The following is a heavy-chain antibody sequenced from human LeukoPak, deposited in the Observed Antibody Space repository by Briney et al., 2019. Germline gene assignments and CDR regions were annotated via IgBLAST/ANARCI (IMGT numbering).Heavy chain of an antibody. CDR3: ARQKWEQQGRDYYFNGLDV. V-gene: IGHV4-4*02. J-gene: IGHJ6*02. Sequence: SETLSLTCSVSIGSISSSKWWSWVRPSPVKGLEWIGEIYLYGTTNYNPSFTSRVTMSVDRTRNQFSLKLTSVTAADTAVYYCARQKWEQQGRDYYFNGLDVWGPGTTVIVSS. D-gene: IGHD1/OR15-1a*01. CDR2: IYLYGTT. CDR1: IGSISSSKW.